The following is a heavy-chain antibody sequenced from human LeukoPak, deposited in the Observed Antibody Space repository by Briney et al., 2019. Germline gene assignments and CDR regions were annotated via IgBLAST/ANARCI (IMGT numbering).Heavy chain of an antibody. CDR2: IYSGGST. D-gene: IGHD3-3*01. CDR1: GFTVRSNY. CDR3: ARVTDYDFWSGYLY. J-gene: IGHJ4*02. V-gene: IGHV3-66*02. Sequence: GGSLRLSCAASGFTVRSNYMSWVRHAPGKGLEGVSVIYSGGSTYYADSVKGRFTISKDNTKNTLYLQMNSLRAEDTAVYYCARVTDYDFWSGYLYWGQGTLVTVSS.